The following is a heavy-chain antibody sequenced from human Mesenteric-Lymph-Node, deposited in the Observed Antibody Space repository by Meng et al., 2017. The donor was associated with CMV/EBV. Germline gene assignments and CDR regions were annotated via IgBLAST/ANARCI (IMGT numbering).Heavy chain of an antibody. CDR1: GFTFSNNW. Sequence: GGSLRLSCAASGFTFSNNWMHWVRQAPGKGLVWVSRINSDGSNTNYADSVKGRFTISRDNAKNTLYLQMNSLRAEDTAVYYCAREGSSSWYMGFDCWGQGTLVTVSS. CDR3: AREGSSSWYMGFDC. J-gene: IGHJ4*02. CDR2: INSDGSNT. V-gene: IGHV3-74*01. D-gene: IGHD6-13*01.